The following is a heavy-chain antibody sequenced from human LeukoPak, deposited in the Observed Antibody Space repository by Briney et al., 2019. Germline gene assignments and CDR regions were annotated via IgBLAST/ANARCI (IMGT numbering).Heavy chain of an antibody. CDR3: ARGRRIVVLPGRGYFDL. V-gene: IGHV4-39*02. D-gene: IGHD4/OR15-4a*01. J-gene: IGHJ2*01. CDR2: IYYAGST. Sequence: SETLSLTCTVSGDSISSSSYYWSWIRVPPGKGLEWIGSIYYAGSTYYNPSLKSRVTLSVDTSTNHFSLNIKSVTAADTAMYYCARGRRIVVLPGRGYFDLWGRGTLVTVSS. CDR1: GDSISSSSYY.